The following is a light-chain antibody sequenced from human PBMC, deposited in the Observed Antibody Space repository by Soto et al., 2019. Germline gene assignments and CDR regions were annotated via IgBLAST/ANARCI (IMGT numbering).Light chain of an antibody. J-gene: IGLJ1*01. Sequence: QSVLTQPPSASGSPGQSVTISCTGTSSDVGGYNYVSWYQHHPGKAPKLMIYDVSKRPSGVPDRSSGSKSGNTASLTVSGLQAEDEADYYCSSYAGSNNYVFGTGTKLTVL. CDR3: SSYAGSNNYV. V-gene: IGLV2-8*01. CDR1: SSDVGGYNY. CDR2: DVS.